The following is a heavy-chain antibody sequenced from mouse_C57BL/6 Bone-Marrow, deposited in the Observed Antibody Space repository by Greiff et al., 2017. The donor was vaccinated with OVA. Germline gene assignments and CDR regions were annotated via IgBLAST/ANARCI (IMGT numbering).Heavy chain of an antibody. CDR2: IHPNSGST. J-gene: IGHJ4*01. V-gene: IGHV1-64*01. CDR3: ARHDYDAMDY. CDR1: GYTFTSYW. Sequence: QVQLQQPGAELVKPGASVKLSCKASGYTFTSYWMHWVKQRPGRGLEWIGMIHPNSGSTNYNEKFKSKATLTVDNSSSTDYMQLSSLTSEDSAVYYCARHDYDAMDYWGQGTSVTVS.